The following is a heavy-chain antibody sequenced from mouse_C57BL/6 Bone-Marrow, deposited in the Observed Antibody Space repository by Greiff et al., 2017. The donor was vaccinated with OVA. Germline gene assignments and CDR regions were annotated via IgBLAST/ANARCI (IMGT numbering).Heavy chain of an antibody. CDR1: GYTFTSYG. V-gene: IGHV1-81*01. J-gene: IGHJ3*01. D-gene: IGHD3-1*01. CDR3: ATRGDSAWFAY. CDR2: IYPRSGNT. Sequence: QVHVKQSGAELARPGASVKLSCKASGYTFTSYGISWVKQRTGQGLEWIGEIYPRSGNTYYNEKFKGKATLTADKSSSTAYMELRSLTSEDSAVYFCATRGDSAWFAYWGQGTLVTVSA.